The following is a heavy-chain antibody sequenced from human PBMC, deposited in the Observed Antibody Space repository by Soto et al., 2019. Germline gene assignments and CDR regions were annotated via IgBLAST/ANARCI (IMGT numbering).Heavy chain of an antibody. CDR1: GDSISTTEFF. CDR3: ARDSTMTSAWRVLDV. V-gene: IGHV4-31*03. J-gene: IGHJ6*02. Sequence: QLQESGPGLVKSSQTLSLACTVSGDSISTTEFFWAWVRQPPGRGFEWVGYIFLTGSTYQNPSLQSRLTMSIATSKGQSSQNLSSVTAAYTATNYWARDSTMTSAWRVLDVWGPGITVTVSS. CDR2: IFLTGST. D-gene: IGHD3-16*01.